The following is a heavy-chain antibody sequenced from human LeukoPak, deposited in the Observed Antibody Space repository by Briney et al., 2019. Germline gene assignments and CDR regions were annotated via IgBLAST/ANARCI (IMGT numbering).Heavy chain of an antibody. V-gene: IGHV1-69*13. D-gene: IGHD3-10*01. CDR3: AKSTYYYGSGEGSNYWYFDL. CDR2: IIPIFGPA. J-gene: IGHJ2*01. Sequence: SVKVSCKPSGGTFSRFAISWVRQAPGQGLEWMGGIIPIFGPANYAQKFQGRVTITADESTSTAYMELSSLRSEDTALYYCAKSTYYYGSGEGSNYWYFDLWAVAPWSLSPQ. CDR1: GGTFSRFA.